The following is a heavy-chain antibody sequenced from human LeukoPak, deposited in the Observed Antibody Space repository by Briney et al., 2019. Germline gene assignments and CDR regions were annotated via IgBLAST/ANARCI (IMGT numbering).Heavy chain of an antibody. CDR1: GFTFSSYS. CDR3: ASGSRRFDY. D-gene: IGHD5-12*01. Sequence: GGSLRLSCAASGFTFSSYSMNWVRQAPGKGLEWVSYISSSSANIYYADSVKGRFTISRDNAKNSLCLQMNSLRAEDTAVYYCASGSRRFDYWGQGTLVTVSS. J-gene: IGHJ4*02. V-gene: IGHV3-48*01. CDR2: ISSSSANI.